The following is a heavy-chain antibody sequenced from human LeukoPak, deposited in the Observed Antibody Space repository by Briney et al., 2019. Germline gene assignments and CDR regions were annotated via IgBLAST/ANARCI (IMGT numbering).Heavy chain of an antibody. CDR1: GFTFSSYS. CDR3: ASGSRRFDY. D-gene: IGHD5-12*01. Sequence: GGSLRLSCAASGFTFSSYSMNWVRQAPGKGLEWVSYISSSSANIYYADSVKGRFTISRDNAKNSLCLQMNSLRAEDTAVYYCASGSRRFDYWGQGTLVTVSS. J-gene: IGHJ4*02. V-gene: IGHV3-48*01. CDR2: ISSSSANI.